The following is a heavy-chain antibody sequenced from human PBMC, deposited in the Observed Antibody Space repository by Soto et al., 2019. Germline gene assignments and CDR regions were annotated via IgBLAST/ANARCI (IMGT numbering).Heavy chain of an antibody. Sequence: PXETLSLTCTVSGGPISSGHKYWSWLRQPPGKGLEWIGYIFSSGTTYYNPSLKSRLTMSLDASQNQFSLKLNSLTDADTAVYFCARVPSPFDYYYAMDVWGQGTTFTVSS. CDR1: GGPISSGHKY. CDR2: IFSSGTT. V-gene: IGHV4-30-4*01. CDR3: ARVPSPFDYYYAMDV. D-gene: IGHD3-16*01. J-gene: IGHJ6*02.